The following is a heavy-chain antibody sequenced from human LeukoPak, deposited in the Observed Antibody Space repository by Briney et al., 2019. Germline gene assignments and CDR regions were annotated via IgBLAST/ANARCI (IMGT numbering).Heavy chain of an antibody. Sequence: GGSLRLSCAASGFTFSSYWMSWVRQAPGKGLEWVSGITWGRDNLAYAASVKGRFTISRDNSKNTLYLQMNSLRVEDTAVYYCVKQAWWSSYFYFLPFDYWGQGTLVTVSS. D-gene: IGHD3-3*01. CDR3: VKQAWWSSYFYFLPFDY. CDR2: ITWGRDNL. CDR1: GFTFSSYW. V-gene: IGHV3-23*01. J-gene: IGHJ4*02.